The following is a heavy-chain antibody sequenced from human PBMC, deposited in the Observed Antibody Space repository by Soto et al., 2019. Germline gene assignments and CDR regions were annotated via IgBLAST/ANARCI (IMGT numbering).Heavy chain of an antibody. Sequence: QLQLQESGPRLVKPSETLSLSCTVSGGSISNSSYLWGWIRQPPGKGLQWIGSVSYSGSTYYNPSLKSRVTISADTSKTQSPLRLSSVTAADTAVYYCSRIAVSGPITGFDYWGQGALVTVSS. CDR2: VSYSGST. CDR1: GGSISNSSYL. J-gene: IGHJ4*02. D-gene: IGHD6-19*01. CDR3: SRIAVSGPITGFDY. V-gene: IGHV4-39*01.